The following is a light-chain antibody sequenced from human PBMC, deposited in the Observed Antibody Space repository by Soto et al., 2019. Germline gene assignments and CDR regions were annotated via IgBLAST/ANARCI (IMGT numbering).Light chain of an antibody. V-gene: IGLV1-40*01. CDR2: GNI. Sequence: QSVLTQPPSVSGAPGQRVTISCTGSSSNIGADYDVHWYQQRPGTAPKLLIFGNINRPSGVPDRFSGSKSGTSASLAITGLQAEDEGDYYGQSYDSTLIARYVFGTGTKVTVL. J-gene: IGLJ1*01. CDR1: SSNIGADYD. CDR3: QSYDSTLIARYV.